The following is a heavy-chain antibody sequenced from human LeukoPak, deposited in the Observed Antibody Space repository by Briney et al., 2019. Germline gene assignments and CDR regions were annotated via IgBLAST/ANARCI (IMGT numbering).Heavy chain of an antibody. J-gene: IGHJ5*02. Sequence: PSETLSLTCTGSGGSISSYYWSWIRQPPGKGLEWIGYIYYSGSTNYNPSLKSRVTISVDTSKNQFSLKLSSVTAADTAVYYCASSIHSSGWYGWFDPWGQGTLVTVSS. V-gene: IGHV4-59*01. CDR3: ASSIHSSGWYGWFDP. CDR2: IYYSGST. D-gene: IGHD6-19*01. CDR1: GGSISSYY.